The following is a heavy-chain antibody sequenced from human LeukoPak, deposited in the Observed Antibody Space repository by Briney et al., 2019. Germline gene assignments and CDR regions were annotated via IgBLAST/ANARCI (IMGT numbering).Heavy chain of an antibody. J-gene: IGHJ4*02. Sequence: ASVTVSFTASGGTFSSYAISWVRQAPGQGLEWMGGIIPIFGTANYAQKFQGRVTITADESTSTAYMELSSLRSEDTAVYNCARAGARNYDSSGYHPYYFDYWGQGTLVTVSS. D-gene: IGHD3-22*01. V-gene: IGHV1-69*13. CDR2: IIPIFGTA. CDR1: GGTFSSYA. CDR3: ARAGARNYDSSGYHPYYFDY.